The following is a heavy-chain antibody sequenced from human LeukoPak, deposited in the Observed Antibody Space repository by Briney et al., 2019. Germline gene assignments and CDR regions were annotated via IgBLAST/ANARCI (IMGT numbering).Heavy chain of an antibody. CDR2: IYSGGST. CDR3: ARHLRNFWSGSFDY. V-gene: IGHV3-53*01. J-gene: IGHJ4*02. D-gene: IGHD3-3*01. Sequence: GGSLRLSCADSGVTVSSNNMRWVRQAPGKGLEWVSVIYSGGSTYYADSVKGRFTISRDNSKNTLYLQMNSLRAEDTAVYYCARHLRNFWSGSFDYWGQGTLVTVSS. CDR1: GVTVSSNN.